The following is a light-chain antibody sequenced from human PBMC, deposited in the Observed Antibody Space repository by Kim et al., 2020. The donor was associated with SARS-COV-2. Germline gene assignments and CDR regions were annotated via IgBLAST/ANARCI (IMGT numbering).Light chain of an antibody. CDR1: QGISSS. CDR2: GAS. Sequence: DIQLTQSPSFLSASIGDRVTITCRASQGISSSLAWYQQQPGKAPKLLIYGASSLHSGVPSRVSGSGSWTEFTLTISSLQPEDFATYFCQQLNSYPLTFGGGTKVDIK. J-gene: IGKJ4*01. CDR3: QQLNSYPLT. V-gene: IGKV1-9*01.